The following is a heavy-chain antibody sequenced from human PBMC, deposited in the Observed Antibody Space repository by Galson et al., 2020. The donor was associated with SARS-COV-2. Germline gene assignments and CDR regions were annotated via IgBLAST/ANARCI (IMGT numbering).Heavy chain of an antibody. CDR1: GFNFSDYY. Sequence: NSGGSLRLSCAASGFNFSDYYMSWIRQAPGKGLEWVSYISSSGSTIYYADSVKGRFTISRDNAKNSLYLQMNSLRAEDTAVYYCATQALNFDYWGQGTLVTVSS. J-gene: IGHJ4*02. V-gene: IGHV3-11*04. CDR3: ATQALNFDY. CDR2: ISSSGSTI.